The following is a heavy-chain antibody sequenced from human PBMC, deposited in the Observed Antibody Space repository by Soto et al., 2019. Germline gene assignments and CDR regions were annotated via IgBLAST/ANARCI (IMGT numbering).Heavy chain of an antibody. CDR3: ARDGLTFGGD. Sequence: EVHLVEAGGGLVKPGESLTLSCAASGFTFGSFTLNWVRQAPGKGLEWVSSISSSGAYIYYAESVKGRFTISRDNARSTLYLQMNSLRLDDTAVYFCARDGLTFGGDWGQGTLVAVSS. V-gene: IGHV3-21*06. CDR2: ISSSGAYI. J-gene: IGHJ4*02. CDR1: GFTFGSFT. D-gene: IGHD3-16*01.